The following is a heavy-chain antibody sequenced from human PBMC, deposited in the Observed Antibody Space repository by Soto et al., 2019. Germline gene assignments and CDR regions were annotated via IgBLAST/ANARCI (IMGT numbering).Heavy chain of an antibody. D-gene: IGHD3-10*01. CDR3: VRPLPSGRNYGLDV. V-gene: IGHV3-53*01. J-gene: IGHJ6*02. Sequence: PGGSLRLSCAASGLTVSNAYMAWVRQAPGMALEWVSVIYDNGTTYYADSVKGRFTISRDTSTNTLSLQMDSLRAEDTAVYYCVRPLPSGRNYGLDVWGQGTTVPV. CDR1: GLTVSNAY. CDR2: IYDNGTT.